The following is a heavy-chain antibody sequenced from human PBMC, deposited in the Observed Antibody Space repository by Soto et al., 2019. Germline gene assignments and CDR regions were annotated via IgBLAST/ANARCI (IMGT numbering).Heavy chain of an antibody. V-gene: IGHV1-18*01. CDR1: GYTFTSYG. Sequence: ASVKVCCKASGYTFTSYGISWARQAPGQGLEWMGWISAYNGNTNYAQKLQGRVTMTTDTSTSTAYMELRSLRSDDTAVYYCARVDSGSTMIVEDAFYTWGQGTMVTVSS. CDR2: ISAYNGNT. D-gene: IGHD3-22*01. J-gene: IGHJ3*02. CDR3: ARVDSGSTMIVEDAFYT.